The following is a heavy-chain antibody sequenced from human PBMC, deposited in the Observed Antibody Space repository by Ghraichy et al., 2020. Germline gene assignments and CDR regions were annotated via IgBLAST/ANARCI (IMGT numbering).Heavy chain of an antibody. CDR1: GDSVSSNSAA. CDR2: TYYRSKWYN. J-gene: IGHJ6*02. Sequence: SQTLSLTCAISGDSVSSNSAAWNWIRQSPSRGLEWLGRTYYRSKWYNDYAVSVKSRITINPDTSKNQFSLQLNSVTPEDTAVYYCARAGALTIFGVVTDYYGMDVWGQGTTVTVSS. D-gene: IGHD3-3*01. CDR3: ARAGALTIFGVVTDYYGMDV. V-gene: IGHV6-1*01.